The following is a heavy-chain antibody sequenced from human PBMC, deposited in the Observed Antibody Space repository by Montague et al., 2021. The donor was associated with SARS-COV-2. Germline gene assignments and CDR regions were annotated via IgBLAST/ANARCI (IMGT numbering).Heavy chain of an antibody. D-gene: IGHD3-16*01. J-gene: IGHJ4*02. CDR1: GFSLTIVGAG. Sequence: VKPTQTLTLTCTFSGFSLTIVGAGVVWIRQPPGKALEWLGVINWDDEKYYSPSLQTRLAFSAGSSRNQVVLTLTNVEPVDTGTYCCAHTRGRNALIGYCGQGILVTVSS. V-gene: IGHV2-5*02. CDR2: INWDDEK. CDR3: AHTRGRNALIGY.